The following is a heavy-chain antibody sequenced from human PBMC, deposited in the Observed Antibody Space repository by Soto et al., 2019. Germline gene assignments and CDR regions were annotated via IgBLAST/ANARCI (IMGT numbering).Heavy chain of an antibody. V-gene: IGHV1-69*12. CDR2: IIPIFGTA. Sequence: QVQLVQSGAEVKKPGSSVKVSCKASGGTFSSYAISWVRQAPGQGLEWMGGIIPIFGTANYAQKFQGRVTITADESTSTAYMELSSPRSEDTAVYYCARDLTYYYDSSGSNPYYFDYWGQGTLVTVSS. J-gene: IGHJ4*02. CDR1: GGTFSSYA. CDR3: ARDLTYYYDSSGSNPYYFDY. D-gene: IGHD3-22*01.